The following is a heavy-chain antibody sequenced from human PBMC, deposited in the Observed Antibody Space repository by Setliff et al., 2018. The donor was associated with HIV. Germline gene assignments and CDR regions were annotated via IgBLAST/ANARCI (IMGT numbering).Heavy chain of an antibody. CDR3: ARGGRKDLADN. V-gene: IGHV4-34*09. CDR2: INHSGST. Sequence: LSLTCAVYGGSFSDYYWSWIRQHPGRGLEWSGEINHSGSTNYNPSLKSRVTISLDTSKNNFSLTLSSVTAADTALFYCARGGRKDLADNWGQGTLVTVTS. CDR1: GGSFSDYY. J-gene: IGHJ4*02. D-gene: IGHD3-16*01.